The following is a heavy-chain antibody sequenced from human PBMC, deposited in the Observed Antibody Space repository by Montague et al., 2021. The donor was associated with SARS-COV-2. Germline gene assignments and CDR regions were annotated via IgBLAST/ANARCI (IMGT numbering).Heavy chain of an antibody. CDR1: GFSLRNRGVG. V-gene: IGHV2-5*01. J-gene: IGHJ4*02. CDR2: IYWNDDK. Sequence: PALVKPTQTLTLTCSLSGFSLRNRGVGVGWIRQPPGKALEWLAFIYWNDDKRYNRSLENRLTITKDSSENQVVLTVTNVDPVDSATYYCARSNDVYDHFDXWGQGTLVTVSS. CDR3: ARSNDVYDHFDX. D-gene: IGHD5/OR15-5a*01.